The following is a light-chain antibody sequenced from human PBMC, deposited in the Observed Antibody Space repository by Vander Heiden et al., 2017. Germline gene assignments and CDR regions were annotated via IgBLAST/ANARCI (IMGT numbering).Light chain of an antibody. CDR3: AAWDDSLSGQV. Sequence: QSVLTQPPSASGTPGQRVTISCSGSSSNIGSNCVYWYQQLPGTAPKLLIYRNNQRPSGVPDRFSGSKSGTSASLAISGLRSEDEADYYCAAWDDSLSGQVFGGGTKLTAL. CDR1: SSNIGSNC. V-gene: IGLV1-47*01. CDR2: RNN. J-gene: IGLJ2*01.